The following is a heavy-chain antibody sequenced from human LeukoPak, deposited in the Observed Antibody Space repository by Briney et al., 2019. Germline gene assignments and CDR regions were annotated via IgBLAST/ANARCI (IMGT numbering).Heavy chain of an antibody. CDR1: GNTFTDYY. V-gene: IGHV1-46*01. J-gene: IGHJ4*02. Sequence: ASVKVSCKASGNTFTDYYMHWVRQAPGQGLEWMGIINPSGGGTSYAQKFQGRVTMTRDTSTSTVYMELSSLRSEDTAVYYCARGDERYGSGSYPVFDYWGQGTLVTVSS. D-gene: IGHD3-10*01. CDR3: ARGDERYGSGSYPVFDY. CDR2: INPSGGGT.